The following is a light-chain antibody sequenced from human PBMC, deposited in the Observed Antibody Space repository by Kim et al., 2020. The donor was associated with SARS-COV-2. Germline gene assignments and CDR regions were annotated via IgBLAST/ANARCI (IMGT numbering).Light chain of an antibody. J-gene: IGLJ3*02. CDR1: KLGDKY. CDR3: QAWDSSTGV. CDR2: EDS. V-gene: IGLV3-1*01. Sequence: SYELTQPPSVSVSPGQTASFTCSGDKLGDKYVCWYQQKPGQSPVRVIYEDSRRPSGIPERFLGSNSGNTATLTISGTQAMDEADYYCQAWDSSTGVFGGGTQLTVL.